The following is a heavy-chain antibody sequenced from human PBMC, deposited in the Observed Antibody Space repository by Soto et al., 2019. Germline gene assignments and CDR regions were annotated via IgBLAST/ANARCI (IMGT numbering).Heavy chain of an antibody. CDR1: GFTFSSYS. V-gene: IGHV3-48*01. Sequence: EVQLVESGGGLVQPGGSLRLSCAASGFTFSSYSMNWVRQAPGQGLEWVSYISSSSSTIYYAASVKGRFTISRDNAKNALYLQMNSRRAEDTAECDCAREGIVATIRAFDYWGQGTLVTVAS. CDR2: ISSSSSTI. CDR3: AREGIVATIRAFDY. D-gene: IGHD5-12*01. J-gene: IGHJ4*02.